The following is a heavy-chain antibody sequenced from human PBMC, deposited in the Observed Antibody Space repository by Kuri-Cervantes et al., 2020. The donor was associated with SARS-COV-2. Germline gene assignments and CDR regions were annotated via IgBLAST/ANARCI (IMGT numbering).Heavy chain of an antibody. CDR3: ARSHGDFWSGYPPGL. CDR2: TRHGGNT. Sequence: SETLSLTCTLSGGSISSSSYYWGWIRQAPGKGLDWIGETRHGGNTNYNPSLKSRVTISLDTSHNYISLNLRSVTAADTAVYDCARSHGDFWSGYPPGLWGQGTLVTVSS. V-gene: IGHV4-39*02. D-gene: IGHD3-3*01. CDR1: GGSISSSSYY. J-gene: IGHJ4*02.